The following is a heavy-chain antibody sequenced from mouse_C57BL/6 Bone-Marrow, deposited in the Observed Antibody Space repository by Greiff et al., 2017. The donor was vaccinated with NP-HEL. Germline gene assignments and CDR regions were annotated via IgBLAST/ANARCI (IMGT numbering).Heavy chain of an antibody. CDR2: IDPSDSET. J-gene: IGHJ4*01. D-gene: IGHD1-1*01. V-gene: IGHV1-52*01. CDR3: ARRYYYGSSYAMDY. Sequence: VQLQQPGAELVRPGSSVKLSCKASGYTFTSYWMHWVKQRPIQGLEWIGNIDPSDSETHYNQKFKDKATLTVDKSSSTAYMQLSSLTSEDSAVYYCARRYYYGSSYAMDYWGQGTSVTVSS. CDR1: GYTFTSYW.